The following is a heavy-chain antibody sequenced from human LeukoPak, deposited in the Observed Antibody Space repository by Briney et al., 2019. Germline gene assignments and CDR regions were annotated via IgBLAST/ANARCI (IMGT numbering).Heavy chain of an antibody. V-gene: IGHV4-59*12. D-gene: IGHD4-17*01. CDR3: ASYSYGDYVLDY. CDR2: IYYSGST. CDR1: GGSISSYY. Sequence: SETLSLTCTVSGGSISSYYWSWIRQPPGKGLEWIGYIYYSGSTNYNPSLKSRVTISVDTSKNQFSLKLSSVTAADTAVYYCASYSYGDYVLDYWGQGTLVTVSS. J-gene: IGHJ4*02.